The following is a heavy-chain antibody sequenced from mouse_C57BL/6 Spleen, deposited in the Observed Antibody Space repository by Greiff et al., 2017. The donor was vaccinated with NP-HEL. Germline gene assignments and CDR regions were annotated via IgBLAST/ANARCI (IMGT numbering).Heavy chain of an antibody. CDR3: ARPVVATGDYAMDY. J-gene: IGHJ4*01. CDR2: INPGSGGT. D-gene: IGHD1-1*01. Sequence: QVQLKQSGAELVRPGTSVKVSCKASGYAFTNYLIEWVKQRPGQGLEWIGVINPGSGGTNYNEKFKGKATLTADKSSSTAYMKLSSLTSEDSAVYFCARPVVATGDYAMDYWGQGTSVTVSS. CDR1: GYAFTNYL. V-gene: IGHV1-54*01.